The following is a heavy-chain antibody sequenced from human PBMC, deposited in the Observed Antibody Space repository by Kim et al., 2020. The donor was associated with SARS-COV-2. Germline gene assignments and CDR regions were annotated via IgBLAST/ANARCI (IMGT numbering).Heavy chain of an antibody. J-gene: IGHJ4*02. D-gene: IGHD3-3*01. V-gene: IGHV1-69*01. Sequence: FQGRVTITADESTSTAYMELSSLRSEDTAVYYCARGDYDFWSGYYNRFDYWGQGTLVTVSS. CDR3: ARGDYDFWSGYYNRFDY.